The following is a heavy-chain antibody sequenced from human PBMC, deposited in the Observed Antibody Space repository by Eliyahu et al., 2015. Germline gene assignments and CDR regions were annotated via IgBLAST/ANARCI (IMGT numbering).Heavy chain of an antibody. CDR2: IQSKADNDAT. CDR3: TRRPSVGLDFDF. V-gene: IGHV3-73*02. CDR1: GFTIPDSE. J-gene: IGHJ4*02. Sequence: EVQLVESGGGLVQPGGSLKLSCAASGFTIPDSEIHWVRQASGKGLEWVGRIQSKADNDATLYAASVKGRFTVARDDSENRSYLQMDNLKTEDTAVYYCTRRPSVGLDFDFWGQGTLVTVSS. D-gene: IGHD2-15*01.